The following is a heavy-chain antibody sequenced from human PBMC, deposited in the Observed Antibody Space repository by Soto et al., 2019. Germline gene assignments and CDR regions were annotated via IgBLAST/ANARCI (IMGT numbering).Heavy chain of an antibody. V-gene: IGHV3-30-3*01. CDR1: GFTFSSYA. CDR2: ISYDGSNK. Sequence: QVQLVESGGGVVQPGRSLRLSCAASGFTFSSYAMHWVRQAPGKGLEWVAVISYDGSNKYDADSVKGRFTISRDNSKNTLYLQMNSLRAEDTAVYYFARVGIAAAGISFFDYWGQGTLVTVSS. CDR3: ARVGIAAAGISFFDY. D-gene: IGHD6-13*01. J-gene: IGHJ4*02.